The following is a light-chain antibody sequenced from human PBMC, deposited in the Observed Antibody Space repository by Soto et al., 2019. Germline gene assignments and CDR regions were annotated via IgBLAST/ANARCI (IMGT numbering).Light chain of an antibody. CDR3: QKYSSAPRT. CDR2: AAS. CDR1: QDISNY. V-gene: IGKV1-27*01. J-gene: IGKJ1*01. Sequence: DIQMTQSPSSLSASVGDRVTITCRASQDISNYLAWYQQKPGKVPKLLIYAASTLHSGVPSRFSGSGSGTDFTLTISSLQPEDVATYYCQKYSSAPRTFGQGTKVEIK.